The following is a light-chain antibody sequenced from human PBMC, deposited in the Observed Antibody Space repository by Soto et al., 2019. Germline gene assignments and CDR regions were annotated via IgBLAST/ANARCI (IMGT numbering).Light chain of an antibody. CDR2: EVS. J-gene: IGLJ1*01. CDR1: NTDVGGYNY. Sequence: HSGLAQPSSVYVSPAQSITISDTGTNTDVGGYNYVSWYQHHPGKGPKLIIYEVSNRPSGVSDRFSGSKSGNTASLTISGLQADDEADYHCCSYADNYFYVFGTGTKVTV. V-gene: IGLV2-11*01. CDR3: CSYADNYFYV.